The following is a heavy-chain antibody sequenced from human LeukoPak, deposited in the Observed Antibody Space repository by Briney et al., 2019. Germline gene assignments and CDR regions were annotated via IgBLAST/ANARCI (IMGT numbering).Heavy chain of an antibody. V-gene: IGHV3-33*01. J-gene: IGHJ4*02. CDR1: AFSVSTYG. CDR2: IWCDGGNK. CDR3: ARDHIVYSSGWYQYYFDF. D-gene: IGHD6-19*01. Sequence: GGSLRLSCAVSAFSVSTYGMHWVRQGPGKGLEWVALIWCDGGNKYYADSVKGRFVISRDNSRDTVYPQMDSLTAEDTAVYYCARDHIVYSSGWYQYYFDFWGQGTLVTVSS.